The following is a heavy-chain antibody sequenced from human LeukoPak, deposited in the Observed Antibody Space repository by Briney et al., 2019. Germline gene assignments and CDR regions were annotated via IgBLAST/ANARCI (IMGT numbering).Heavy chain of an antibody. CDR3: TTDPYKAITMVRGVTAFDY. CDR1: GFTFSNAW. V-gene: IGHV3-15*01. Sequence: PGGSLRLSCAASGFTFSNAWMSWVRQAPGKGLEWVGRIKSKTDGGTTDYAAPVKGRFTISRDDSKNTLYLQMNSLKTEDTAVYYCTTDPYKAITMVRGVTAFDYWGQGTLVTVSS. CDR2: IKSKTDGGTT. J-gene: IGHJ4*02. D-gene: IGHD3-10*01.